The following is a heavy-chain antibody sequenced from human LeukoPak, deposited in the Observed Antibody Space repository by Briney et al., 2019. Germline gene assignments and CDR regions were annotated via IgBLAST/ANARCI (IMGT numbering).Heavy chain of an antibody. Sequence: PSETLSLTCTVSGGSISSGSYYWSWIRQPAGKGLERIGRIYTSGSTNYNPSLKSRVTISVDTSKNQFSLKLSSVTAADTAVYYCASGGRYSGSYYYFDYWGQGTLVTVSS. CDR1: GGSISSGSYY. CDR3: ASGGRYSGSYYYFDY. V-gene: IGHV4-61*02. J-gene: IGHJ4*02. CDR2: IYTSGST. D-gene: IGHD1-26*01.